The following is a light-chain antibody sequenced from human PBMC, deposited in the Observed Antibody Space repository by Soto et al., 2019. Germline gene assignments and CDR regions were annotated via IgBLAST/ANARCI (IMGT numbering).Light chain of an antibody. CDR3: QQNSNPPQT. Sequence: IVLTQSPGTLSLSPGEGVTLSCRASQTVLSSYVAWYQQKPGQPPRLLIYGASSRAPGIPDRFSGSGSGTDFTLAISSLEPEDFGVFYCQQNSNPPQTYGQGTRVEV. J-gene: IGKJ1*01. CDR1: QTVLSSY. V-gene: IGKV3-20*01. CDR2: GAS.